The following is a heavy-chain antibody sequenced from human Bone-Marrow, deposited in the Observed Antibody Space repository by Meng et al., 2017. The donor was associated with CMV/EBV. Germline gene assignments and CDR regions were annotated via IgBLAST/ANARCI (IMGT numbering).Heavy chain of an antibody. CDR2: INHGGST. V-gene: IGHV4-34*01. D-gene: IGHD2-2*02. CDR3: ARGRYTYFDY. Sequence: SETLSLTCAVHGGSFSGYYWNWIRRPPGKGLEWIGEINHGGSTDYNSSRKGRVVISIDRSKNQFSLNLSTVTAADTAEYFCARGRYTYFDYWGQGTLVTVSS. J-gene: IGHJ4*02. CDR1: GGSFSGYY.